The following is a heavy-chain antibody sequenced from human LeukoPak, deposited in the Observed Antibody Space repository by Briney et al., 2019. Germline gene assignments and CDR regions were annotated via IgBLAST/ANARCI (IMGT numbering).Heavy chain of an antibody. CDR1: GGTFSSYA. D-gene: IGHD1-26*01. J-gene: IGHJ4*02. V-gene: IGHV1-69*05. Sequence: SVKVSCKASGGTFSSYAISWVRQAPGQGLEWMGMIIPIFGTANYAQKFQGRVTITTDESTSTAYMELSSLRSEDTAVYYCASPDRGSYYNFDYWGQGTLVTVSS. CDR3: ASPDRGSYYNFDY. CDR2: IIPIFGTA.